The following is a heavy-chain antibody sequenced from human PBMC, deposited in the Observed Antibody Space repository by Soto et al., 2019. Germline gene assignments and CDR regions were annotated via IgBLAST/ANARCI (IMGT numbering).Heavy chain of an antibody. J-gene: IGHJ4*02. D-gene: IGHD3-10*01. CDR1: GFSHHTYGRC. V-gene: IGHV2-5*02. CDR3: AHRPGCTMAFDY. CDR2: IYWDDDT. Sequence: SGSTLLTPTHTLTLPCNFSGFSHHTYGRCVGCMLQPPGKALEWLALIYWDDDTRFSPSLNSRLAITKDTSKSQVVLTMTHMDTVDTATYYCAHRPGCTMAFDYWGPGSLVTVCS.